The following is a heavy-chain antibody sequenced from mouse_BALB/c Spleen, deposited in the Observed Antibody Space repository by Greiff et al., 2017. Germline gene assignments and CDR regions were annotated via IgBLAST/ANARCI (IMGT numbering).Heavy chain of an antibody. CDR2: INPGSGGT. J-gene: IGHJ2*01. D-gene: IGHD1-2*01. CDR1: GYAFTNYL. Sequence: VQLQQSGAELVRPGTSVKVSCKASGYAFTNYLIEWVKQRPGQGLEWIGVINPGSGGTNYNEKFKGKATLTADKSSSTAYMQLSSLTSDDSAVYFCARGYGYNFDYWGQGTTLTVSS. V-gene: IGHV1-54*01. CDR3: ARGYGYNFDY.